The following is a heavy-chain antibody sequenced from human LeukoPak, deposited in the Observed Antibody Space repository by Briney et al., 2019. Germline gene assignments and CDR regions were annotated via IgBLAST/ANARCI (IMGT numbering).Heavy chain of an antibody. Sequence: GGSLRLSCAASGFTVSINYMSWVRQAPGQGLEWVSIIYGGGSTYYADSVMGRFTISRHNSKNTLYLQMNSLRPEDTAVYYCARDGVGGFDYWGQGTLVTVSS. V-gene: IGHV3-53*04. D-gene: IGHD1-26*01. CDR1: GFTVSINY. J-gene: IGHJ4*02. CDR2: IYGGGST. CDR3: ARDGVGGFDY.